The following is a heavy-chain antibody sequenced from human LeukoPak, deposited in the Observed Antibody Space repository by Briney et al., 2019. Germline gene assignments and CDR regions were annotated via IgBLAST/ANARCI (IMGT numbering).Heavy chain of an antibody. V-gene: IGHV3-9*01. CDR1: GFTFDDYA. Sequence: PGGSLRLSCAASGFTFDDYAMHWVRQAPGKGLEWVSGISWNSGSIGYADSVKGRFTISRDNAKNSLYLQMNSLRAEDTALYYCAKAARIAAAGTFDYWGQGTLVTVSS. CDR3: AKAARIAAAGTFDY. J-gene: IGHJ4*02. D-gene: IGHD6-13*01. CDR2: ISWNSGSI.